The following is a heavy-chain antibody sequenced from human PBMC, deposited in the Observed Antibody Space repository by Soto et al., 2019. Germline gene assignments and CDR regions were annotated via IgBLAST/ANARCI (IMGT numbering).Heavy chain of an antibody. Sequence: GGSPRLSCTASGFTVSSNYMSWVRQAPGKGLEWVSVIYSGGSTYYADSVKGRFTISRDSSKNTLYLQMNSLRAEDTAVYYCARFSGYPNYYFDYWVHGT. CDR3: ARFSGYPNYYFDY. CDR2: IYSGGST. V-gene: IGHV3-53*01. CDR1: GFTVSSNY. J-gene: IGHJ4*01. D-gene: IGHD5-18*01.